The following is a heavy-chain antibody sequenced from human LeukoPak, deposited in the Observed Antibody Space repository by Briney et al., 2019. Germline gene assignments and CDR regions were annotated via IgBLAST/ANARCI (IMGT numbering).Heavy chain of an antibody. D-gene: IGHD3-22*01. CDR2: MNPNSGNT. CDR3: ARDDLLYYYDSSGYYGLDY. J-gene: IGHJ4*02. CDR1: GYTFTSYD. Sequence: ASVKVSCKASGYTFTSYDINWVRQATGQGLEWMGWMNPNSGNTGYAQKFQGRVTMTRNTSISTAYTELSSLRSEDTAVYYCARDDLLYYYDSSGYYGLDYWGQGTLVTVSS. V-gene: IGHV1-8*01.